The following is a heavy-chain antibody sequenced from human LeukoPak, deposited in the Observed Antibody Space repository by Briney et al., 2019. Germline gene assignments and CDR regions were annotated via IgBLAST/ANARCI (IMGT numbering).Heavy chain of an antibody. CDR3: ARRWFGESIDAFDI. CDR1: GYTFTGYY. D-gene: IGHD3-10*01. J-gene: IGHJ3*02. CDR2: INPNSGGT. Sequence: GASVKVSCKASGYTFTGYYMHWVRQAPGQGLGWMGWINPNSGGTNYAQKFQGWVTMTRDTSISTAYMELSRLRSDDTAVYYCARRWFGESIDAFDIWGQGTMVTVSS. V-gene: IGHV1-2*04.